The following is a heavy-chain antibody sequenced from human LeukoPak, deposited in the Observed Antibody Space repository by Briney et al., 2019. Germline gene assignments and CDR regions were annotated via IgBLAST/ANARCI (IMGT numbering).Heavy chain of an antibody. Sequence: PSETLSLTCTVSSGSISSGDYYWSWIRQPPRKNLEWIGYIYYNGDTHYNSSLESRVTISVDTSKNQFSLKLSSVTAADTAVYYCARVGENYDFWSGYYWFDPWGQGTLVTVSS. CDR3: ARVGENYDFWSGYYWFDP. CDR1: SGSISSGDYY. CDR2: IYYNGDT. D-gene: IGHD3-3*01. V-gene: IGHV4-61*08. J-gene: IGHJ5*02.